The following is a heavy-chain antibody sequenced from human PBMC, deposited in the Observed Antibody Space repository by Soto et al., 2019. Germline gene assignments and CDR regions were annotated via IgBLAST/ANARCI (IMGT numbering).Heavy chain of an antibody. CDR2: ISSSGYI. J-gene: IGHJ6*02. CDR3: ARDCSGGSCYPGMDV. CDR1: GFNFNRYT. V-gene: IGHV3-21*01. D-gene: IGHD2-15*01. Sequence: GGSLRLSCAASGFNFNRYTINWVRQSPGKRLEWLSSISSSGYIFSTDSVRGRFTISRDNAKNSVYLQINSLRAEDTAVYFCARDCSGGSCYPGMDVWGQGTTVTVSS.